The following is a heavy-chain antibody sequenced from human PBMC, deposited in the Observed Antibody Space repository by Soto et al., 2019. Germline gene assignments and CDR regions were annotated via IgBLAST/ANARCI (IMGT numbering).Heavy chain of an antibody. CDR1: GFTFGSYW. Sequence: EVQLVESGGGLVQPGGSLRLSCAVSGFTFGSYWMNWVRLIPGKGLEWVAYIKPDGSATYYVDSGKGRFTISRDNAKNSLYLQIDSLRVEDTSVYYSARAGYCGPGCYYYFDYWGQGTLVTVSS. D-gene: IGHD2-21*02. CDR2: IKPDGSAT. V-gene: IGHV3-7*01. J-gene: IGHJ4*02. CDR3: ARAGYCGPGCYYYFDY.